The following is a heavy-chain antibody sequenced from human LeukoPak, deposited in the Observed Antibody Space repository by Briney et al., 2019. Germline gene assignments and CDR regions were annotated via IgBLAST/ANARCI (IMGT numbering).Heavy chain of an antibody. J-gene: IGHJ6*02. CDR3: ARGVTPLDYYYGMDV. CDR2: IAQDGSEK. CDR1: GFTFTSYW. D-gene: IGHD2-21*02. V-gene: IGHV3-7*01. Sequence: GGSLRLSCAASGFTFTSYWMSWVRQAPGKGLEWVANIAQDGSEKYYVDSVKGRFTISRDNAKNSLYLQMNSLRAEDTAVYYCARGVTPLDYYYGMDVWGQGTTVTVSS.